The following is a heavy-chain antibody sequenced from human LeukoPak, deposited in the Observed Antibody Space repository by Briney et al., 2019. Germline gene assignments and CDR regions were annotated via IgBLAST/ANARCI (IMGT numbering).Heavy chain of an antibody. D-gene: IGHD6-13*01. CDR2: ISSSSSYI. V-gene: IGHV3-21*01. CDR3: ARDQLTGIAAAFDY. CDR1: GFTFSSYS. J-gene: IGHJ4*02. Sequence: PGGSLRLSCAASGFTFSSYSMNWVRQAPGKGLEWVSSISSSSSYIYYADSVKGRFTISRDNAKNSLYLQMNSLRAEDTAVYYCARDQLTGIAAAFDYWGQGTLVTVSS.